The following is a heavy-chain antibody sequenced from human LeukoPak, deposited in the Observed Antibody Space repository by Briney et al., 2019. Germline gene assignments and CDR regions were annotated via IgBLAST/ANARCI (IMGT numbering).Heavy chain of an antibody. D-gene: IGHD3-3*02. CDR1: GFTFSSYW. CDR3: ARDSTLDAFDI. Sequence: GGSLRLSCAASGFTFSSYWMSWVRQAPGKGLEWVANVKQDGSEKYYVDSVKGRFTISRDNAKNSLYLQMNSLRAEDTAVYYCARDSTLDAFDIWGQGTMVTVSS. CDR2: VKQDGSEK. J-gene: IGHJ3*02. V-gene: IGHV3-7*01.